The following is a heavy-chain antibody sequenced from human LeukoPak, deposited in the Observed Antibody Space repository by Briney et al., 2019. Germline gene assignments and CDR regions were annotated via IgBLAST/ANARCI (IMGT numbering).Heavy chain of an antibody. CDR2: IWYDGSNK. V-gene: IGHV3-33*01. D-gene: IGHD5-18*01. CDR3: ATDKHFLEHGYSYRPPDY. J-gene: IGHJ4*02. CDR1: GFTFSSYG. Sequence: GRSLRLSCAASGFTFSSYGMHWVRQAPGKGLEWVAVIWYDGSNKYYADSVKGRFTISRDNSKNTLYLQMNSLRAEDTAVYYCATDKHFLEHGYSYRPPDYWGQGTLVTVSS.